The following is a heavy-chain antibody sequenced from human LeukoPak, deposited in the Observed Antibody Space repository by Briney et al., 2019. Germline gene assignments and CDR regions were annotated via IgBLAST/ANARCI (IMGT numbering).Heavy chain of an antibody. V-gene: IGHV3-30*04. J-gene: IGHJ4*02. Sequence: PGGSMRLACAASGFTFSDFAMYGDRKAPGKGQEVEASKLYHGSNDNYAPSVKDRFTISRDNSNSTLYLQMDNLRAEDTAVYYCARDRLWFGDGSPFDYWGQGNLVTVSS. D-gene: IGHD3-10*01. CDR3: ARDRLWFGDGSPFDY. CDR1: GFTFSDFA. CDR2: KLYHGSND.